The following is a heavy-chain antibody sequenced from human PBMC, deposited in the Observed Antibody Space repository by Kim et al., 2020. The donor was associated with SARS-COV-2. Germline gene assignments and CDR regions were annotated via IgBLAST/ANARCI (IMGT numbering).Heavy chain of an antibody. V-gene: IGHV3-74*01. CDR1: GFTFSTYW. CDR2: INSDGSIT. D-gene: IGHD1-26*01. Sequence: GGSLRLSCAASGFTFSTYWMYWVRQVPGKGLEWLSRINSDGSITTYADSVKGRFTISRDNAKNTLYLQMNSLRVEDTAVYYCARGLRGGATVFDYWGQGT. CDR3: ARGLRGGATVFDY. J-gene: IGHJ4*02.